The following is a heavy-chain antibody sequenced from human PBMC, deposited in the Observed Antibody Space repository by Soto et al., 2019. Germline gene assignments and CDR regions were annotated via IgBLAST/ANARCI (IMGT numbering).Heavy chain of an antibody. CDR1: GGSFSGYY. J-gene: IGHJ4*02. D-gene: IGHD6-13*01. V-gene: IGHV4-34*01. CDR2: INHSGST. Sequence: SETLSLTCAVYGGSFSGYYWSWIRQPPGKGLEWIGEINHSGSTNYNPSLKSRVTISVDTSKNQCTLELSSVTAADTAVYYGARVKSWYPFDYWGKGTLFTFSS. CDR3: ARVKSWYPFDY.